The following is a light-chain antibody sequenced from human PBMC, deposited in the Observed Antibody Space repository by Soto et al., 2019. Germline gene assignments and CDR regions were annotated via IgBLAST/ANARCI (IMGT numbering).Light chain of an antibody. CDR3: QQLNSYPPWT. CDR1: QGISSY. J-gene: IGKJ1*01. Sequence: IQLTQSPASLSASVGDRVTITCRASQGISSYLAWYQQKPGKAPKLLIYAASTLQSGVPSRFSGSGSGTEFTLTISSLQSEDFATYYCQQLNSYPPWTFGQGTKVDIK. V-gene: IGKV1-9*01. CDR2: AAS.